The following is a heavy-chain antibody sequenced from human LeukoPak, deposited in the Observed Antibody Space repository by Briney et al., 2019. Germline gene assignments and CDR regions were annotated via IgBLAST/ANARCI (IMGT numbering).Heavy chain of an antibody. J-gene: IGHJ6*02. CDR3: ARVGSSTNYGMDV. V-gene: IGHV4-34*01. Sequence: SETLSLTCAVYGVSFSGYYWWWIRQPPGKGLEWLGEINHSGSTNYNPSLKSRVTISVDTSKNQFSLKLSSVTAADTAVYYCARVGSSTNYGMDVWGQGTTVTVSS. CDR1: GVSFSGYY. CDR2: INHSGST. D-gene: IGHD2-2*01.